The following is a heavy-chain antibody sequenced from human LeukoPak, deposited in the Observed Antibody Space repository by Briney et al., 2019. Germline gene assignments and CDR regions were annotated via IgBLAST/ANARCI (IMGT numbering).Heavy chain of an antibody. J-gene: IGHJ5*02. CDR2: INTNTGNP. CDR3: ARSAQWLVSYNWFDP. CDR1: GYTFTSCA. D-gene: IGHD6-19*01. V-gene: IGHV7-4-1*02. Sequence: ASVTVSCKASGYTFTSCAMNWVRQAPGQGLEWMGWINTNTGNPTYAQGFTGRFVFSLDTSVSTAYLQISSLKAEDTAVYYCARSAQWLVSYNWFDPWGQGTLVTVSS.